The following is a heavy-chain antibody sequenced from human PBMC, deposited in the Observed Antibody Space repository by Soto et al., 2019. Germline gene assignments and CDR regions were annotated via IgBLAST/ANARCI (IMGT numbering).Heavy chain of an antibody. Sequence: SETLSLTCTVSGGSISSYYWSWIRQPPGKGLEWIGYIYYSGSTNYNPSLKSRVTISVDTSKNQFSLKLSSVTAADTAVYYCARVDPRLGQDFDYWGQGTLVTVSS. CDR1: GGSISSYY. CDR3: ARVDPRLGQDFDY. V-gene: IGHV4-59*01. CDR2: IYYSGST. J-gene: IGHJ4*02.